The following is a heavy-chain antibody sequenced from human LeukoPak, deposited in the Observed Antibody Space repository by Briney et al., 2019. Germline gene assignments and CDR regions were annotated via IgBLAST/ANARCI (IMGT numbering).Heavy chain of an antibody. V-gene: IGHV3-23*01. CDR1: GFTFSSYA. Sequence: QPGGSLRLSCAASGFTFSSYAMSWVRQAPGKGLEWVSIVSGSGGSTNYADSVKGRFTISRDNSKNTLYLQMNTLRAEDTAVYYCAKGHLYSTSSTSFDYWGQGTLVTVSS. CDR2: VSGSGGST. D-gene: IGHD6-6*01. CDR3: AKGHLYSTSSTSFDY. J-gene: IGHJ4*02.